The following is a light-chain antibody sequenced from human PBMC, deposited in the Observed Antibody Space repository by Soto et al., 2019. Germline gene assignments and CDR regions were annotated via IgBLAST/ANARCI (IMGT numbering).Light chain of an antibody. V-gene: IGLV1-44*01. Sequence: QSVLTQPPSASGTPGQRVTISCSGSSSNIGSNTVNWYQHLPGTAPKLLIYSNNQRPSGVPDRFSGSQSGTSASLAISGLQFEDETDYYCAAWYDSLNGWVFGGGTQLTVL. CDR3: AAWYDSLNGWV. J-gene: IGLJ3*02. CDR2: SNN. CDR1: SSNIGSNT.